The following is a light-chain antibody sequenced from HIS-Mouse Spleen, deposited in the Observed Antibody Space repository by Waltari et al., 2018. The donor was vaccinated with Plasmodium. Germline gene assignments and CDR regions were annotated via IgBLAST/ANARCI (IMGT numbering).Light chain of an antibody. V-gene: IGKV3-15*01. Sequence: EIVMTQSPATLSVSQGERATISCRASQSVSSNLAWYQQKPGQAPRLLIYGASTRATGIPARFSGSGSGTEFTLTISSMQSEDFAVYYCQQYNNWPRGTFGQGTKVEIK. CDR3: QQYNNWPRGT. CDR1: QSVSSN. J-gene: IGKJ1*01. CDR2: GAS.